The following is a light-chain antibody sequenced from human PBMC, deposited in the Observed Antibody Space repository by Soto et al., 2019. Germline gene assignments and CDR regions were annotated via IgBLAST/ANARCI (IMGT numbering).Light chain of an antibody. J-gene: IGKJ2*01. Sequence: DIQLTQSLSTLSASEGDRITITCRASQSIGTWLAWYQHRPGEGPKLLIHDASSLESGVPSRFSGSGSATEFSLTISSLESGDSGTYHCQQYATYAPSTFGQG. V-gene: IGKV1-5*01. CDR2: DAS. CDR3: QQYATYAPST. CDR1: QSIGTW.